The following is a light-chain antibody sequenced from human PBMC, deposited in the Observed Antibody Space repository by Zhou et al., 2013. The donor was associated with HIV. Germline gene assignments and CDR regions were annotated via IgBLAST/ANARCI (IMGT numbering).Light chain of an antibody. CDR3: QQSYINKVT. J-gene: IGKJ5*01. CDR1: LTIYTY. Sequence: DIQMTQSPSSLSASVGDRVTITCRASLTIYTYLNWYQKKPGKAPKLLIYAASDLQSGVPSRFSGSISGTDFTLTISSLQPEDFATYYCQQSYINKVTFGQGTRLDIK. CDR2: AAS. V-gene: IGKV1-39*01.